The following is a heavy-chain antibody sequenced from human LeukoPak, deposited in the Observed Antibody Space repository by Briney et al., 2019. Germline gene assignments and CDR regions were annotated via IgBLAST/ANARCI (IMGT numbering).Heavy chain of an antibody. V-gene: IGHV1-18*04. CDR1: GYTFTSYG. J-gene: IGHJ4*02. CDR3: ARWYYDILTGYYALYYFDY. CDR2: ISAYNGNT. Sequence: ASVKVSCKASGYTFTSYGISWVRQAPGQGLEWMGWISAYNGNTNYAQKLKGRVTMTTDTSTSTAYMELRSLRSDDTAVYYCARWYYDILTGYYALYYFDYWGQGTLVTVSS. D-gene: IGHD3-9*01.